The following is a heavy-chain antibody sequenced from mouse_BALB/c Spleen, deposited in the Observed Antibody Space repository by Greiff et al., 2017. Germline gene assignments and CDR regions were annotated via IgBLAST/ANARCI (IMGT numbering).Heavy chain of an antibody. D-gene: IGHD2-2*01. V-gene: IGHV5-12-2*01. CDR2: ISNGGGST. J-gene: IGHJ1*01. Sequence: EVKVVESGGGLVQPGGSLKLSCAASGFTFSSYTMSWVRQTPEKRLEWVAYISNGGGSTYYPDTVKGRFTISRDNAKNTLYLQMSSLKSEDTAMYYGARHNGYDEGHWYFDVWGAGTTVTVSS. CDR3: ARHNGYDEGHWYFDV. CDR1: GFTFSSYT.